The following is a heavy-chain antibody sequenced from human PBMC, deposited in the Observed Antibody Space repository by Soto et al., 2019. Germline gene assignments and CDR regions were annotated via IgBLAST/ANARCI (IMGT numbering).Heavy chain of an antibody. D-gene: IGHD2-2*01. CDR1: GYTFNDYE. V-gene: IGHV1-8*02. J-gene: IGHJ5*02. CDR2: MNPNSGET. Sequence: QEQLVQSAAEVKKPGASVKFSCMTSGYTFNDYEINWVRQATGQGLEWIGWMNPNSGETGYAQRFQGRVTMTTSSSLSTAYLELSSLTSDDTAVYYCARIAMPARPRWYNWFDPWGQGTLVTVSS. CDR3: ARIAMPARPRWYNWFDP.